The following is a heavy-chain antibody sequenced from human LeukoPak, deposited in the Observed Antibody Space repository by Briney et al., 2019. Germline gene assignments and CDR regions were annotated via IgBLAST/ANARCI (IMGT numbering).Heavy chain of an antibody. CDR1: GLTFSSYA. CDR2: ISYDGSNK. V-gene: IGHV3-30-3*01. Sequence: PGGSLRLSCAASGLTFSSYAMSWVRQAPGKGLEWVAVISYDGSNKYYADSVKGRFTISRDDSKNTLYLQMNSLRAEDTAVYYCARDPRQYSSGWYYFDYWGQGTLVTVSS. J-gene: IGHJ4*02. D-gene: IGHD6-19*01. CDR3: ARDPRQYSSGWYYFDY.